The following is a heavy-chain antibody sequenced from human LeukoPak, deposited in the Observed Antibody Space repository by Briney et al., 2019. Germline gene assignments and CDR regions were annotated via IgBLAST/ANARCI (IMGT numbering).Heavy chain of an antibody. Sequence: SETLSLTCTVSGYSISSGYYWGWIRQPPGKGLEWIGHIYTSGSTNYNPSLKSRVTISVDTSKNQFSLKLSSVTAADTAVYYCARAGLWERTLDYWGQGTLVTVSS. J-gene: IGHJ4*02. CDR1: GYSISSGYY. CDR2: IYTSGST. CDR3: ARAGLWERTLDY. V-gene: IGHV4-38-2*02. D-gene: IGHD1-1*01.